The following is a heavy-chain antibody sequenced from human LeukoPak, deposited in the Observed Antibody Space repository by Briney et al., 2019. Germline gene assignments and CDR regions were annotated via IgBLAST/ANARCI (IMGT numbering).Heavy chain of an antibody. Sequence: SETLSLTCTVSGGYTGSHYWSWIRQPAGKGLEWIGRVSPSGTTHYNPSFGSRVTMSVDTSKNYFSLRLTAVTAADTAVYYCARDFYASGFYFWFDPWGRGILVTVSS. CDR2: VSPSGTT. V-gene: IGHV4-4*07. CDR1: GGYTGSHY. D-gene: IGHD2/OR15-2a*01. J-gene: IGHJ5*02. CDR3: ARDFYASGFYFWFDP.